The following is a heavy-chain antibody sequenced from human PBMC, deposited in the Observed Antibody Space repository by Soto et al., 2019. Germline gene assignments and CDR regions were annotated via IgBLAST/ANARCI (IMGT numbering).Heavy chain of an antibody. J-gene: IGHJ6*02. CDR3: ARAHLVRGVISDYYYYYGMDV. D-gene: IGHD3-10*01. V-gene: IGHV4-30-4*01. Sequence: SETLSLTCTVSGGSISSGDYYWSWIRQPPGKGLEWIGYIYYSGSTYYNPSLKSRVTISVDTSKNQFSLKLSSVTAADTAVYYCARAHLVRGVISDYYYYYGMDVWGQGTSVIVSS. CDR2: IYYSGST. CDR1: GGSISSGDYY.